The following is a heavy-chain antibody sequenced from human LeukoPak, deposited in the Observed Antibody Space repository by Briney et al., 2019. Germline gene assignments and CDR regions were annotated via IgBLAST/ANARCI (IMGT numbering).Heavy chain of an antibody. J-gene: IGHJ4*02. V-gene: IGHV4-34*01. CDR2: INHSGST. Sequence: SETLPLTCAVYGGSFSGYYWSWIRQPPGKGLEWIGEINHSGSTNYNPSLKSRVTISVDTSKNQFSLKLSSVTAADTAVYYCARGVSPDYWGQGTLVTVSS. CDR1: GGSFSGYY. CDR3: ARGVSPDY.